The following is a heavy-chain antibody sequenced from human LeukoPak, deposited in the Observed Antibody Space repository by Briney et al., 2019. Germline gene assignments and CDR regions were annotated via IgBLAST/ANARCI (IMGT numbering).Heavy chain of an antibody. CDR2: IYYSGST. CDR3: ARVAPDKPFFDY. D-gene: IGHD2-15*01. Sequence: SETLSLTCTVSGGSISSGDYYWSWLRQPPGKGLEWIGYIYYSGSTYYNPSLKSRVTISVDTSKNQFSLKLSSVTAADTAVYYCARVAPDKPFFDYWGQGTLVTVSS. CDR1: GGSISSGDYY. J-gene: IGHJ4*02. V-gene: IGHV4-30-4*01.